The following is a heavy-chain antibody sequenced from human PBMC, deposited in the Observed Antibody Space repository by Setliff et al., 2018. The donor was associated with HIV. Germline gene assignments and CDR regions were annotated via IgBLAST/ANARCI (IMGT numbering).Heavy chain of an antibody. CDR1: GFTFSTYW. D-gene: IGHD3-9*01. Sequence: PGGSLRLSCAASGFTFSTYWMSWVRQAPGTGLEWVANKKQHGSEKYYVDSVTGRFTISRDNAKISLYLQMNSRRAEDTAVYYCARQATYYDILTGYYGYQYYYMDVWGKGTTVTVSS. CDR3: ARQATYYDILTGYYGYQYYYMDV. CDR2: KKQHGSEK. J-gene: IGHJ6*03. V-gene: IGHV3-7*01.